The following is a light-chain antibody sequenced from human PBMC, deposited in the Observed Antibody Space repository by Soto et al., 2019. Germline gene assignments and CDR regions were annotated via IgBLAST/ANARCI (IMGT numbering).Light chain of an antibody. J-gene: IGLJ3*02. Sequence: QSALTQPASVSGSPGQSITISCTGTSSDVGAYNYVSWYQQHPDKAPKLMIFEVSDRPSGVSNRFSGSNSGNTDSLTISGLQAEDEADYFCSSYTSNSTLVFGGGTKLTVL. CDR2: EVS. V-gene: IGLV2-14*01. CDR1: SSDVGAYNY. CDR3: SSYTSNSTLV.